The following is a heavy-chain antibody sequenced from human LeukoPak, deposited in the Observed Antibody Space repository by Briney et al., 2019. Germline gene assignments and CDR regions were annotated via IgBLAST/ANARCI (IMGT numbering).Heavy chain of an antibody. J-gene: IGHJ4*02. CDR3: ARDLSGSYPLDY. CDR1: GFTFSSYS. V-gene: IGHV3-21*01. CDR2: ISSGSRYI. D-gene: IGHD1-26*01. Sequence: GGSLRLSCAASGFTFSSYSMNWVRQAPGKGLEWVSSISSGSRYISYADSVKGRFTISRDNAKNSLFPQMNSLRAEDTAVYYCARDLSGSYPLDYWGQGTLVTVSS.